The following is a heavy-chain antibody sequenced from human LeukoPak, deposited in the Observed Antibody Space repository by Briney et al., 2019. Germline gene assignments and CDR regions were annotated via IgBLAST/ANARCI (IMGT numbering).Heavy chain of an antibody. CDR3: ARDKRGYYYDSSCYYYYY. V-gene: IGHV1-46*01. CDR1: GYTFTSYY. D-gene: IGHD3-22*01. J-gene: IGHJ4*02. Sequence: ASVKVSCKASGYTFTSYYMHWVRQAPGQGLEWMGIINPSGGSTSYAQKFQGRVTMTRDTSTSTVYMELSSLRSEDTAVYYCARDKRGYYYDSSCYYYYYWGQGTLVTVSS. CDR2: INPSGGST.